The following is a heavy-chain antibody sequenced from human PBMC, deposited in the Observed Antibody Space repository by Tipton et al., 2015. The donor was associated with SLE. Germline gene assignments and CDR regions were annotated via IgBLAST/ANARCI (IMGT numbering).Heavy chain of an antibody. CDR3: AREQRWPEDFDL. CDR2: IYYSGKT. J-gene: IGHJ2*01. Sequence: TLSLTCTVSGASINSHYWSWIRQPPGKGLEWIGYIYYSGKTDYHPSLKSRVTISVDTSKNQFSLKLSSVTAADTAVDYCAREQRWPEDFDLWGRGTLVTVSS. CDR1: GASINSHY. V-gene: IGHV4-59*11. D-gene: IGHD5-24*01.